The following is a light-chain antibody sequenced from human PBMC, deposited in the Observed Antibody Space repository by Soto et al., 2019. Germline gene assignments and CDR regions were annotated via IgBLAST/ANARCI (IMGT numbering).Light chain of an antibody. V-gene: IGKV3-20*01. Sequence: TYSCXXSQSVSSSYLTWYQQISGQAPRLLIIGASSRATGIPDRFSGSGSGTDFTLTISRLEPEDFAVYYCQQYVSSRWTFGQGTKVDIK. CDR2: GAS. CDR1: QSVSSSY. CDR3: QQYVSSRWT. J-gene: IGKJ1*01.